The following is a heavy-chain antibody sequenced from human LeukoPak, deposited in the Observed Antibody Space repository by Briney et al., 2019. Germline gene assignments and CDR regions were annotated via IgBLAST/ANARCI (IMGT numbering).Heavy chain of an antibody. D-gene: IGHD3-22*01. J-gene: IGHJ4*02. CDR1: GFTFSSYA. CDR3: ARDKSDYDSSGYYFGY. V-gene: IGHV3-23*01. CDR2: ISGSGGST. Sequence: PGGSLRLSCAASGFTFSSYAMSWVRQATGKGLEWVSAISGSGGSTYYADSVKGRFTISRDNAKNSLYLQMNSLRAEDTAVYYCARDKSDYDSSGYYFGYWGQGTLVTVSS.